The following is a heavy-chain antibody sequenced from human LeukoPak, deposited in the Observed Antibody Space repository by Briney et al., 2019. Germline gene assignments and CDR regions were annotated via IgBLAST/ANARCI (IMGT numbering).Heavy chain of an antibody. CDR3: ARCGSSWFEYNYFDY. V-gene: IGHV3-7*01. D-gene: IGHD6-13*01. J-gene: IGHJ4*02. CDR1: GFTFSSYW. CDR2: IKQDGSEK. Sequence: PGGSLRLSCAASGFTFSSYWMSWVRQAPGKGLEWVANIKQDGSEKYYVDSVKGRLTISRDNAKNSLYLQMNSLRAEDTAVYYCARCGSSWFEYNYFDYWGQGTLVTVSS.